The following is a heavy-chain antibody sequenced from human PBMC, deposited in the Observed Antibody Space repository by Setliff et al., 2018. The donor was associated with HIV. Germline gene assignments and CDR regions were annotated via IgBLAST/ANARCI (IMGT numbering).Heavy chain of an antibody. CDR2: INSDGSST. CDR1: GFTFSSYW. J-gene: IGHJ4*02. Sequence: GGSLRLSCAASGFTFSSYWTHWVRQVPGKGLVWVSRINSDGSSTTYADFVKGRFTISRDNAKNTLYLQMNSLRAEDTAVYSCARARGGNSEWSYWGQGTLVTVSS. V-gene: IGHV3-74*03. D-gene: IGHD2-15*01. CDR3: ARARGGNSEWSY.